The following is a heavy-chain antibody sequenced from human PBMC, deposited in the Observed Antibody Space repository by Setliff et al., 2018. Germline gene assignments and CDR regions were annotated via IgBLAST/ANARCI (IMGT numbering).Heavy chain of an antibody. CDR3: ARGNGDYRPPFNWFDP. CDR1: GFTFSNAW. D-gene: IGHD4-17*01. J-gene: IGHJ5*02. CDR2: IYYSGST. Sequence: PGGSLRLSCTASGFTFSNAWMSWVRQAPGKGLEWVGYIYYSGSTYYNPSLKSRVTISVDRSKNQFSLKLSSVTAADTAVYYCARGNGDYRPPFNWFDPWGQGTLVTVSS. V-gene: IGHV4-59*08.